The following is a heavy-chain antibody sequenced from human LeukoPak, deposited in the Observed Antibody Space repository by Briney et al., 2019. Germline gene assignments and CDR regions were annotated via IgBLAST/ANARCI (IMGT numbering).Heavy chain of an antibody. CDR1: GGSISSYY. D-gene: IGHD4-17*01. Sequence: SETLSLTCTVSGGSISSYYWSWIRQPPGKGLEWIGEINHSGSTNYNPSLKSRVTISVDTSKNQFSLKLSSVTAADTAVYYCARGLRQVDYWGQGTLVTVSS. J-gene: IGHJ4*02. V-gene: IGHV4-34*01. CDR3: ARGLRQVDY. CDR2: INHSGST.